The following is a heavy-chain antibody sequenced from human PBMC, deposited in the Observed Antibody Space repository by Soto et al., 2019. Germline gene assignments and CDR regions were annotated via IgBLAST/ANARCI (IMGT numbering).Heavy chain of an antibody. V-gene: IGHV3-23*01. Sequence: EVQLLESGGGLVQPGGSLSLSCAASGFTFSNYGMNWIRLAPGEGLEWVSTVSPAGSTFYADSVRGRFTISRDNSKSTVDLQLNGLRVDDTAIYYCVRSWAYWGRGTVVTVSS. J-gene: IGHJ4*02. D-gene: IGHD6-13*01. CDR3: VRSWAY. CDR1: GFTFSNYG. CDR2: VSPAGST.